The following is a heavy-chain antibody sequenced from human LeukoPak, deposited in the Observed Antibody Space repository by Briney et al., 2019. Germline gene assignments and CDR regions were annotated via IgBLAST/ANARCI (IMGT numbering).Heavy chain of an antibody. CDR1: GFTFSYCA. D-gene: IGHD2-15*01. CDR3: AKEVSRISFFDY. V-gene: IGHV3-30*18. CDR2: ISYDGINK. J-gene: IGHJ4*02. Sequence: GGSLRLSCAASGFTFSYCAMHWVRQAPGKGLEWVALISYDGINKYYADSVKGRFTISRDNSKNTLYPQMNSLGAEDTAVYYCAKEVSRISFFDYWGQGALITVSS.